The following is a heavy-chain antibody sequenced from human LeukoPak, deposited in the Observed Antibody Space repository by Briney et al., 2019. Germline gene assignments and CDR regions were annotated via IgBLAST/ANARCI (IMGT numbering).Heavy chain of an antibody. Sequence: SETLSLTCTVSGGSISSGSYYWSWIRQPAGKGLEWIGRIYTSGSTNYNPSLKSRVTISVDTSKNQFSLKPSSVTAADTAVYYCARALVDYYDSSGYYHPDWYFDLWGRGTLVTVSS. CDR2: IYTSGST. D-gene: IGHD3-22*01. J-gene: IGHJ2*01. CDR3: ARALVDYYDSSGYYHPDWYFDL. CDR1: GGSISSGSYY. V-gene: IGHV4-61*02.